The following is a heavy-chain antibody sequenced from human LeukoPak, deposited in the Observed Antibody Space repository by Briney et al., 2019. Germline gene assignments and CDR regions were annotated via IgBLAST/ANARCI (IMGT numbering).Heavy chain of an antibody. CDR3: ARSAPGLWFDP. CDR1: GYTFTSYG. V-gene: IGHV1-2*02. Sequence: ASVKVSCKASGYTFTSYGISWVRQAPGQGLEWMGWINPNSGGTNYAQKFQGRVTMTRDTSISTAYMELSRLRSDDTAVYYCARSAPGLWFDPWGQGTLVTVSS. J-gene: IGHJ5*02. D-gene: IGHD2-2*01. CDR2: INPNSGGT.